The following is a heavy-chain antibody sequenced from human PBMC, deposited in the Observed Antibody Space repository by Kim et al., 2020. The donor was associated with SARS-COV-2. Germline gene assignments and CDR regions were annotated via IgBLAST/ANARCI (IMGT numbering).Heavy chain of an antibody. J-gene: IGHJ4*02. CDR3: ARGGGAGTLDYFDY. D-gene: IGHD6-13*01. V-gene: IGHV3-13*01. Sequence: PGSVKGRVTISRENAKNSWYLQMNSLRAGETAVYYCARGGGAGTLDYFDYWGQGTLVTVSS.